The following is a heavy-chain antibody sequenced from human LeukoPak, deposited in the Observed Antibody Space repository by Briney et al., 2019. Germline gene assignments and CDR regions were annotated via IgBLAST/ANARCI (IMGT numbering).Heavy chain of an antibody. J-gene: IGHJ5*02. V-gene: IGHV3-20*04. CDR1: GFRFDDYG. CDR2: ISWNGLSP. Sequence: GGSLRLSCAASGFRFDDYGMSWARQPPGKGLEWVSGISWNGLSPGYADSVKGRFTISRDNAKNSLYLQMNSLRDEDTALYYCASLRGPTGPASWGQGTLVTVSS. CDR3: ASLRGPTGPAS.